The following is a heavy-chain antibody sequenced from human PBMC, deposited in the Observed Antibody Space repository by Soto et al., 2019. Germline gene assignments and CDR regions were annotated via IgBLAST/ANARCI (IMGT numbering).Heavy chain of an antibody. CDR1: GFTFSSYA. V-gene: IGHV3-30-3*01. J-gene: IGHJ6*02. CDR2: ISYDGSNK. CDR3: ARDRGGAYFDWLSDYYYYGMDV. Sequence: GGSLRLSCAASGFTFSSYAMHWVRQAPGKGLEWVAVISYDGSNKYYADSVKGRFTISRDNSKNTLYLQMNSLRAEDTAVYYCARDRGGAYFDWLSDYYYYGMDVWGQGTTVTVSS. D-gene: IGHD3-9*01.